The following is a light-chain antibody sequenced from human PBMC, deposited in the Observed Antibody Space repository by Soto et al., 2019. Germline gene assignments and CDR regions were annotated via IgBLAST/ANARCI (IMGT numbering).Light chain of an antibody. Sequence: DIQMTQSPSSVSAYVGDRVTITCRASQDIRHWIAWYQQKPGKAPKLLISAASSLQSGVPSRFSGSGSGTDFSLTISSLQSEDFATYYCQQAFSFPFTFGPGTKVDIK. J-gene: IGKJ3*01. CDR2: AAS. V-gene: IGKV1-12*01. CDR1: QDIRHW. CDR3: QQAFSFPFT.